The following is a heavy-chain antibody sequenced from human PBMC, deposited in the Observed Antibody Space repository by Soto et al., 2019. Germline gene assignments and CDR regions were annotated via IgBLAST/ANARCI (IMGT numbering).Heavy chain of an antibody. Sequence: GSQGLSYRASEGKLRDCAMNCVRKEQGRGLQWVSYISSSGSTIYYADSVKGRFTISRDNAKNSLYLQMNGLRAEDTAVYYCARDSLVQMLCSGSSYYYYGMDVCGQGTMVTV. V-gene: IGHV3-48*03. D-gene: IGHD1-1*01. CDR2: ISSSGSTI. J-gene: IGHJ6*02. CDR1: EGKLRDCA. CDR3: ARDSLVQMLCSGSSYYYYGMDV.